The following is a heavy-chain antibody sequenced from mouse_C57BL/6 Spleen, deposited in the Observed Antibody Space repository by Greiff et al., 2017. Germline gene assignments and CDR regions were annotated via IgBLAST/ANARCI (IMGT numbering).Heavy chain of an antibody. CDR1: GYTFTSYW. CDR3: ARGYYSNYEGYFDV. J-gene: IGHJ1*03. CDR2: IHPNSGST. V-gene: IGHV1-64*01. Sequence: QVQLQQPGAELVKPGASVTLSCKASGYTFTSYWMHWVKQRPGQGLEWIGMIHPNSGSTNYNEKFKSKATLTVDKSSSTAYMQLSSLTSEDSAVYYCARGYYSNYEGYFDVWGTGTTVTVSS. D-gene: IGHD2-5*01.